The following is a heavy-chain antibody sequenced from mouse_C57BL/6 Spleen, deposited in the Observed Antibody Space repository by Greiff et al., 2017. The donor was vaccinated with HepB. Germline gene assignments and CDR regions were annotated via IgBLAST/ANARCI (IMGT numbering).Heavy chain of an antibody. V-gene: IGHV1-82*01. CDR2: IYPGDGDT. Sequence: VQLQQSGPELVKPGASVKISCKASGYAFSSSWMNWVKQRPGKGLEWIGRIYPGDGDTNYNGKFKGKATLTADKSSSTAYMQLSSLTSEDSAVYFCARSNYYGSSYNAMDYWGQGTSVTVSS. CDR3: ARSNYYGSSYNAMDY. CDR1: GYAFSSSW. D-gene: IGHD1-1*01. J-gene: IGHJ4*01.